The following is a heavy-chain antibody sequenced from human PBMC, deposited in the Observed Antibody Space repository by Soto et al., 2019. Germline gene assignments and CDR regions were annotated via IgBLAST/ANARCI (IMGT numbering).Heavy chain of an antibody. D-gene: IGHD2-2*01. CDR3: ARSQGSSTSLEIYYYYYYGMDV. CDR2: VIPISGTA. J-gene: IGHJ6*02. CDR1: GGTFSSYA. Sequence: QVQLVQSGAEVKKPGSSVKVSCKASGGTFSSYAISWVRQAPGQGLEWMGGVIPISGTANYAQKFQGRVTITAAESTSTAYMELSSLRSEDTAVYYCARSQGSSTSLEIYYYYYYGMDVWGQGTMVTVSS. V-gene: IGHV1-69*01.